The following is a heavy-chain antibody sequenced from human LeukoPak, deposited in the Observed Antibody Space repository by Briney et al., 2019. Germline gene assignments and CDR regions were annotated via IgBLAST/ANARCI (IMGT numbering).Heavy chain of an antibody. V-gene: IGHV4-34*01. D-gene: IGHD2-2*01. CDR2: INHSGST. CDR3: ARYCSSISCSNAFDY. J-gene: IGHJ4*02. CDR1: GGSFSGYY. Sequence: SETLSLTCAVYGGSFSGYYWSWIRQPPGKGLEWIGEINHSGSTNYNPSLKSRVTISVDTSKNQFSLKLTSVTAADTAVYYCARYCSSISCSNAFDYWGQGTMVTVSS.